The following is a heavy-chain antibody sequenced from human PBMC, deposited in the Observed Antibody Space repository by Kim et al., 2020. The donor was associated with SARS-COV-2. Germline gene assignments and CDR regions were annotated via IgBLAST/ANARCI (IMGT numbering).Heavy chain of an antibody. CDR2: IYYSGST. CDR3: AREREGYSGGWYLDY. J-gene: IGHJ4*02. V-gene: IGHV4-59*13. CDR1: GGSISSYY. Sequence: SETLSLTCTVSGGSISSYYWSWIRQPPGKGLEWIGYIYYSGSTNYNPSLKSRVTISVDTSKNQFSLKLSSVTAADTAVYYCAREREGYSGGWYLDYWGQGTLVTVSS. D-gene: IGHD6-19*01.